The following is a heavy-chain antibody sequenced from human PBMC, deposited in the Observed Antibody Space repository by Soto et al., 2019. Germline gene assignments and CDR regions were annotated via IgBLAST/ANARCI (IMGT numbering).Heavy chain of an antibody. J-gene: IGHJ4*02. Sequence: PSETLSLTCSVLGASVSSGNYYWSWIRQPPGKGLECIGYIYYSGITNYNPSLKSRVTISIDTSKNHFSLKLRSVTAADTAVYYCARLYYYGSGSFYWGQGTLVTVS. V-gene: IGHV4-61*03. CDR1: GASVSSGNYY. D-gene: IGHD3-10*01. CDR3: ARLYYYGSGSFY. CDR2: IYYSGIT.